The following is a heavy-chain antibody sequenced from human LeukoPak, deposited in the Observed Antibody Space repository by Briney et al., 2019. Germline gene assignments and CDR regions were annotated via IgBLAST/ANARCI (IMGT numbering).Heavy chain of an antibody. V-gene: IGHV3-74*01. Sequence: GGSLRLSCAASGFTFSSYSMNWVRQAPGKGLEWVSRINSDGSSTNYADSVKGRFTISRDNAKNTLYLQMNSLRAEDTAVYYCAAYYYDSSGYYHDGFHIWGQGTMVTVSS. J-gene: IGHJ3*02. CDR1: GFTFSSYS. CDR3: AAYYYDSSGYYHDGFHI. CDR2: INSDGSST. D-gene: IGHD3-22*01.